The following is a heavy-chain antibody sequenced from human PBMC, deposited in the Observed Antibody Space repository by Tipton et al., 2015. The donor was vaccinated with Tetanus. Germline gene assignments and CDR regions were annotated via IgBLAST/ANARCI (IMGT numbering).Heavy chain of an antibody. Sequence: TLSLTCTVSGGSIGSTGYYWAWIRQPPGKGLEWIGTMYNSGATYYNPSLKGRVTISGDTSKNLFSLTSVTASDTAVYYCARPEASGRARGFDIWGQGTKVTVSP. CDR3: ARPEASGRARGFDI. D-gene: IGHD3-10*01. CDR2: MYNSGAT. J-gene: IGHJ3*02. CDR1: GGSIGSTGYY. V-gene: IGHV4-39*02.